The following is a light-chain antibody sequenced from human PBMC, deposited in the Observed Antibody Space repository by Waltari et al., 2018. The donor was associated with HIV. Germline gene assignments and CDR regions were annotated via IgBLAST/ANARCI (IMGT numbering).Light chain of an antibody. CDR3: CSYASGSTVL. J-gene: IGLJ2*01. CDR1: SSDVGGYNL. CDR2: EVS. Sequence: QSALTQPASVSGSLGQSITISCTGTSSDVGGYNLVPWYQHHPGKAPKLIIYEVSKRPAGVAYRFSGSKSGTTASLTISGLQAEDEGDYFCCSYASGSTVLFGGGTKLTVL. V-gene: IGLV2-23*02.